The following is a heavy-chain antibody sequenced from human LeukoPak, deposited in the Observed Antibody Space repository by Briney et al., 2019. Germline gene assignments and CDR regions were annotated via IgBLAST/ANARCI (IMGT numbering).Heavy chain of an antibody. CDR2: ISGSGGST. Sequence: GGSLRLSCEASGFTFSKYAMSWVRQAPGKGLEWVSGISGSGGSTDYADSVKGRFGISRDNSQNTLYLQMNSLRAEDTAVYYCAKRWIAAGATDYWGQGTLVTVSS. V-gene: IGHV3-23*01. CDR1: GFTFSKYA. D-gene: IGHD6-13*01. J-gene: IGHJ4*02. CDR3: AKRWIAAGATDY.